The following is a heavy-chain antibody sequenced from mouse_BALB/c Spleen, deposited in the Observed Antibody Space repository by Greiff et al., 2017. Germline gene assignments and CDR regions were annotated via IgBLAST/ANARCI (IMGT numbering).Heavy chain of an antibody. Sequence: DVMLVESGGGLVQPGGSRKLSCAASGFTFSSFGMHWVRQAPEKGLEWVAYISSGSSTIYYADTVKGRFTISRDNPKNTLFLQMTSLRSEDTAMYYCARWGYDYDVPFDYWGQGTTLTVSS. CDR3: ARWGYDYDVPFDY. V-gene: IGHV5-17*02. D-gene: IGHD2-4*01. J-gene: IGHJ2*01. CDR2: ISSGSSTI. CDR1: GFTFSSFG.